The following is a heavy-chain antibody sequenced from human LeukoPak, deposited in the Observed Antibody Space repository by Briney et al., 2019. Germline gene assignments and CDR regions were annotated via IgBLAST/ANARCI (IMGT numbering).Heavy chain of an antibody. D-gene: IGHD2-2*01. CDR3: ARVYCSSTSCYGNFDY. Sequence: SETLSLTCTVSGGSISSGDYYWSWIRQHPGTGLDWIGYIYYSGSTYYNPSLKSRVIISVDTSKNQFSLKLSSVTAADTAVYYCARVYCSSTSCYGNFDYWGQGTLVTVSS. CDR1: GGSISSGDYY. V-gene: IGHV4-31*03. CDR2: IYYSGST. J-gene: IGHJ4*02.